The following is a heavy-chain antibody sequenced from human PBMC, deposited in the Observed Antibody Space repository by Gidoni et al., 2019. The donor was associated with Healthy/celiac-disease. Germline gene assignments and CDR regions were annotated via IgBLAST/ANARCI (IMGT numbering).Heavy chain of an antibody. CDR3: ARLGRMVGYFDY. CDR2: ST. D-gene: IGHD1-26*01. V-gene: IGHV4-39*01. Sequence: STYYNPSLKSRVTISVDTSKNQFSLKLSSVTAADTAVYYCARLGRMVGYFDYWGQGTLVTVSS. J-gene: IGHJ4*02.